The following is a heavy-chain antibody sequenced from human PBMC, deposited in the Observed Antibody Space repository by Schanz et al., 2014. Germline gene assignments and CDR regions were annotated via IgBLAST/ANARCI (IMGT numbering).Heavy chain of an antibody. D-gene: IGHD3-9*01. J-gene: IGHJ4*02. CDR1: GYSFTNYG. V-gene: IGHV1-18*04. CDR3: ARARHAFPFFDWVCNDY. Sequence: QVQLVQSGAEVKKPGASVKVSCKASGYSFTNYGISWVRQAPGQGLEWMGWVSAYNGNTNYAQKFQGRVTMTTDTSTTTAYMELSSLRSDDTAVYYCARARHAFPFFDWVCNDYWGQGTRVTVSS. CDR2: VSAYNGNT.